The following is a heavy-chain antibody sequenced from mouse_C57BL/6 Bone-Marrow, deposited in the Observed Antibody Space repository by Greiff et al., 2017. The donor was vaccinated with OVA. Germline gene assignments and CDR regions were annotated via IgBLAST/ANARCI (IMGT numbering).Heavy chain of an antibody. D-gene: IGHD2-5*01. Sequence: QVQLQQPGAELVKPAASVKVSCKASGYTFTSYWMHWVKQRPGQGLEWIGRIHPSDSDTNYNQKFKGKATLTVDKSSSTAYMQLSSLTSKDSAVYYCALYSNYWFAYWGQGTLVTVSA. CDR1: GYTFTSYW. V-gene: IGHV1-74*01. CDR2: IHPSDSDT. CDR3: ALYSNYWFAY. J-gene: IGHJ3*01.